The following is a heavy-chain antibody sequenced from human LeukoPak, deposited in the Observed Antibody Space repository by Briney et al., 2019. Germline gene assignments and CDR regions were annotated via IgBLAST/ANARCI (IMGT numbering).Heavy chain of an antibody. J-gene: IGHJ4*02. CDR1: GGSISSGGYY. Sequence: SQTLSLTCTASGGSISSGGYYWSWIRQHPGKGLEWIGYIYYSGSTYYNPSLKSRVTISVDTSKNRFSLKLSSVTAADTAVYYCARSGYSYGFVMGDYWGQGTLVTVSS. CDR2: IYYSGST. V-gene: IGHV4-31*03. D-gene: IGHD5-18*01. CDR3: ARSGYSYGFVMGDY.